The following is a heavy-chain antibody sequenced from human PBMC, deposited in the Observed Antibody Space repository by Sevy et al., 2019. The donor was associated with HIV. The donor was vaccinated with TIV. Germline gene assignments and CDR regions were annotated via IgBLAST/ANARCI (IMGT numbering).Heavy chain of an antibody. CDR2: IWFDGSNK. D-gene: IGHD6-19*01. V-gene: IGHV3-33*06. Sequence: GALRLSCAASGFTFSTYSMHWVRQAPGKGLEWVALIWFDGSNKYYADSVKGRFTISRDNSKNTLYLQMNSLRAEDTAVYYCAKAVADSNYYYGLDVWGQGTTVTVSS. J-gene: IGHJ6*02. CDR1: GFTFSTYS. CDR3: AKAVADSNYYYGLDV.